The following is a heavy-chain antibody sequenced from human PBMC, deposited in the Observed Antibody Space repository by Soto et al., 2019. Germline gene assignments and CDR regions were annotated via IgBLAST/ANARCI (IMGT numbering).Heavy chain of an antibody. V-gene: IGHV1-3*01. CDR1: GYTFTDYA. J-gene: IGHJ4*02. D-gene: IGHD5-18*01. CDR2: MNAGVGNT. Sequence: HVELVQSGADVKKPGASVTISCKASGYTFTDYALHWVRQAPGQRLEWMGWMNAGVGNTLYSQKFQGRITITRDTSASTAYMELNSLISEATAIYYCSRDTGYTFGSLNYWGPGTVVTVSS. CDR3: SRDTGYTFGSLNY.